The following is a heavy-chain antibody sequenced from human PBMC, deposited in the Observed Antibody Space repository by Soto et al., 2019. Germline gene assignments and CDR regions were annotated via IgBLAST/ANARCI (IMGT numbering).Heavy chain of an antibody. CDR2: ITSGGST. D-gene: IGHD3-22*01. CDR1: GFTFTNYA. CDR3: ATADSSDYYYPY. Sequence: GGSLRLSCAASGFTFTNYAMSWVRQAPGKGLEWVSLITSGGSTYYADSVKGRFTISRDNSKNTLYLQVNSLRAEDTALFYCATADSSDYYYPYWGQGTQVTVSS. J-gene: IGHJ1*01. V-gene: IGHV3-23*01.